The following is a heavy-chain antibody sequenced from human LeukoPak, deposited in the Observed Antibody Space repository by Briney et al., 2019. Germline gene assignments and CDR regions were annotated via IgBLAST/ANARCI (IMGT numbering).Heavy chain of an antibody. Sequence: GRPLRLSCAASGFTVSSNYMSWVRQAPGKGLEWVSFIYSGGSTYYADSVKGRFTISRDNSKNTLYLQMNSLRADDTAVYYCAREGWDLNALDIWGQGTMVTVSP. D-gene: IGHD1-26*01. CDR3: AREGWDLNALDI. V-gene: IGHV3-66*01. J-gene: IGHJ3*02. CDR1: GFTVSSNY. CDR2: IYSGGST.